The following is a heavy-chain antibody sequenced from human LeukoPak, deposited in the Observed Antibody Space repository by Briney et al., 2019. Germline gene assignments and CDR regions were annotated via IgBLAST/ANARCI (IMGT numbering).Heavy chain of an antibody. J-gene: IGHJ4*02. CDR3: ARHPNSNWDY. CDR1: GFTFRNYW. D-gene: IGHD1-1*01. CDR2: INEGGNEK. V-gene: IGHV3-7*03. Sequence: GGSLRLSCGVSGFTFRNYWMTWVRQVPGKGLEWAVNINEGGNEKNYVDSVKGRFTVSRDNAQNSLYLQMNSLRVEDTAVYYCARHPNSNWDYWGQGTLVTVSS.